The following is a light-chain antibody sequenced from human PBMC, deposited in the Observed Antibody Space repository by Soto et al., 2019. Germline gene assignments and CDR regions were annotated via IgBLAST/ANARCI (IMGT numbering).Light chain of an antibody. V-gene: IGLV4-69*01. CDR3: QTWGTGYLL. Sequence: QSVLTQSPSASASLGASVKLTCTLSSGHSSYAIAWHHQQPEKGPRYLMKLHSDGSHSKGDGIPDRFSGSSSGAERYLTISSLQSEDEADYYCQTWGTGYLLFGGGTKLTVL. J-gene: IGLJ3*02. CDR1: SGHSSYA. CDR2: LHSDGSH.